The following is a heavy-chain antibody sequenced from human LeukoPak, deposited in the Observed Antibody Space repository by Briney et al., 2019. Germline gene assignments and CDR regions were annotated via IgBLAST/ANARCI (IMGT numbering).Heavy chain of an antibody. V-gene: IGHV3-30*18. D-gene: IGHD2-15*01. CDR1: GFTFSSYG. J-gene: IGHJ4*02. CDR2: ISHDGSNN. Sequence: PGGSLRLSCAASGFTFSSYGMHWVRQAPGKGLEWVVVISHDGSNNNYADSVKGRFTISRDNSKNTLYLQMNSLRPEGTAVYYCAKVRVGTAHFDYWGQGTLVTVSS. CDR3: AKVRVGTAHFDY.